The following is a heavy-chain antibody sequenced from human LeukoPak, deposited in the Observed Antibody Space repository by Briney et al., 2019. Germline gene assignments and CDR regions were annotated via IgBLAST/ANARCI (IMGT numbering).Heavy chain of an antibody. Sequence: PGESLRLSCAASGFTFSSYWMSWVRQAPGKGLEWVANIKQDGSEKYYVDSVKGRFTISRDNAKNSLYLQMNSLRAEDTAVYYCAREGSGSYRAFDIWGQGTMVTVSS. CDR3: AREGSGSYRAFDI. J-gene: IGHJ3*02. V-gene: IGHV3-7*01. CDR2: IKQDGSEK. CDR1: GFTFSSYW. D-gene: IGHD1-26*01.